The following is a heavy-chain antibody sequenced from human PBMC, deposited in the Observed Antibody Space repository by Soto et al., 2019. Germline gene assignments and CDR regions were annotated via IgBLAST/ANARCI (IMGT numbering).Heavy chain of an antibody. J-gene: IGHJ4*02. CDR1: GFTFADYY. CDR3: VRQYSSSSPFDY. D-gene: IGHD6-13*01. Sequence: EVKLEESGGGLVKPGNFLTLSCAASGFTFADYYMNWVRQAPGKGLEWISSISTSNSYKHYSDSVKGRFTISRDNAENSLYLEMSNLRAEDTAVYFCVRQYSSSSPFDYWGQGALVTVSS. CDR2: ISTSNSYK. V-gene: IGHV3-21*01.